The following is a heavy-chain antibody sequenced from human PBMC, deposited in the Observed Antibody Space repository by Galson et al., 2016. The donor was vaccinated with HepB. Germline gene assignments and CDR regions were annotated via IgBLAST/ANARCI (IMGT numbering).Heavy chain of an antibody. Sequence: SLRLSCAASGFTFSNHAMSWVRQAPGKGLEWVSVITGSGVTYYADSVKGRFTISRDNSKNTLFLQMNSLRAEDTAVYYCARVGYNYGSGSYYNGDDWNFDLWGRGTLVIVSS. CDR1: GFTFSNHA. J-gene: IGHJ2*01. CDR2: ITGSGVT. D-gene: IGHD3-10*01. CDR3: ARVGYNYGSGSYYNGDDWNFDL. V-gene: IGHV3-23*01.